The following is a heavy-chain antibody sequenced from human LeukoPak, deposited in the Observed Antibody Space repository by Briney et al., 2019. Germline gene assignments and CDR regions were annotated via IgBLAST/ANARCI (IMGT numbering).Heavy chain of an antibody. CDR3: MSAHGY. V-gene: IGHV3-7*01. CDR2: ILPAGKES. CDR1: GFTFGDYA. Sequence: GGSLRLSCTASGFTFGDYAMSWVRQAPGKGLEWVATILPAGKESYRVESVKGRFTVSRDNAKNLLFLQMNSLRADDTAVYYCMSAHGYWGQGTLVTVSS. J-gene: IGHJ4*02.